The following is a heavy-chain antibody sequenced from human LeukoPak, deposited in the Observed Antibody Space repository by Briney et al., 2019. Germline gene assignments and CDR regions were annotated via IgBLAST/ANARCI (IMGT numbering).Heavy chain of an antibody. D-gene: IGHD3-10*01. Sequence: GGSLRLSCAASGFTFSSYEMNWDRQAPGNGLEWVSYISSSGSTIYYADSVKGRFTISRDNAKNSLYLQMNSLRAEDTAVYYCARVWLRSIGVHPWVQGTLVTVSS. CDR2: ISSSGSTI. V-gene: IGHV3-48*03. J-gene: IGHJ5*02. CDR1: GFTFSSYE. CDR3: ARVWLRSIGVHP.